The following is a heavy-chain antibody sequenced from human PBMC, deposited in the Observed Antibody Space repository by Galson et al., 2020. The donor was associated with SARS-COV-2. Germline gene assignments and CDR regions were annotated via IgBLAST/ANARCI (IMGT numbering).Heavy chain of an antibody. CDR2: ISSSSSYT. J-gene: IGHJ6*02. V-gene: IGHV3-11*06. D-gene: IGHD4-17*01. CDR1: GFTFSDYY. Sequence: GGSLRLSCAATGFTFSDYYMSWIRQAPGKGLEWVSYISSSSSYTNYADSVKGRFTISSDNAKNSLYMQMNSLRAKDTAVYYCASFYGDPYYYYGMDVWSQGTTVTVSS. CDR3: ASFYGDPYYYYGMDV.